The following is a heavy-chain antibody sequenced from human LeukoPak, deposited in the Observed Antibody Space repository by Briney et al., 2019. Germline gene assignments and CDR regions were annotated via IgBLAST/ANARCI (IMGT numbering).Heavy chain of an antibody. CDR1: GGSFSGYY. Sequence: SETLSLTCAVYGGSFSGYYWSWIRQPPGKGLEWIGYIYYSGSTNYNPSLKSRVTISVDTSKNQFSLKLSSVTAADTAVYYCARSGLRYFDWSDYWGQGTLVTVSS. V-gene: IGHV4-59*01. J-gene: IGHJ4*02. CDR3: ARSGLRYFDWSDY. CDR2: IYYSGST. D-gene: IGHD3-9*01.